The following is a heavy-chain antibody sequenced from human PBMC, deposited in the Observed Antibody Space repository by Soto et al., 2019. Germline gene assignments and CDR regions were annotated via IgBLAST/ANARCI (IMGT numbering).Heavy chain of an antibody. CDR2: IYYSGST. Sequence: SATLSLTCTVSGGSISSYYWSWIRQPPGKGLEWIGYIYYSGSTNYNPSLKSRVTISVDTSKNQFSLKLSSVTAADTAVYYCARDLNVTMVRGYSPDYGMDVWGQGTTVTVSS. J-gene: IGHJ6*02. CDR3: ARDLNVTMVRGYSPDYGMDV. CDR1: GGSISSYY. D-gene: IGHD3-10*01. V-gene: IGHV4-59*01.